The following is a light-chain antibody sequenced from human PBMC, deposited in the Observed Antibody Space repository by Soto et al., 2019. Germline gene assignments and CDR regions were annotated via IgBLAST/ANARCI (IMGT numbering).Light chain of an antibody. Sequence: QSVLTQPASVSGTPGQSITISCTGTSSDVGTYNLVSWYQHHPGKAPKLMIYAGSKRPSGVSNRFSGSKSGNTASLTISGLQAEDEADYYCCSYAGSSTYVFGTGTKVTVL. J-gene: IGLJ1*01. CDR3: CSYAGSSTYV. CDR1: SSDVGTYNL. CDR2: AGS. V-gene: IGLV2-23*01.